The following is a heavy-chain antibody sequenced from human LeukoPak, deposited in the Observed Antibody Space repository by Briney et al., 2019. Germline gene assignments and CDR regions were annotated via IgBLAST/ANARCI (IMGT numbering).Heavy chain of an antibody. J-gene: IGHJ4*02. CDR2: ISGSGGST. V-gene: IGHV3-23*01. Sequence: GGSLRLSCAASGFTFSSYAMSWVRQASGKGLEWVSAISGSGGSTYYADSVKGRFTISRDNSKITLYLQMNSLRAEDTAVYYCAKVKAVAGHFDYWGQGTLVTVSS. CDR3: AKVKAVAGHFDY. CDR1: GFTFSSYA. D-gene: IGHD6-19*01.